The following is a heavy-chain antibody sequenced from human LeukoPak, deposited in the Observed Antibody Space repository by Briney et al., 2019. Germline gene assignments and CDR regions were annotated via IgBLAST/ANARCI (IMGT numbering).Heavy chain of an antibody. CDR1: GASISGSY. V-gene: IGHV4-59*01. Sequence: PSETLSLTCTVSGASISGSYWSWIRQPPGKGLEWIGYISVSGFGKDNPSLKSRVNVSLDAPKSQFSLDLRSVTAADPAVYYCASAGSSSWYTLAAAGWGQGILVTVSS. CDR3: ASAGSSSWYTLAAAG. CDR2: ISVSGFG. D-gene: IGHD6-13*01. J-gene: IGHJ4*02.